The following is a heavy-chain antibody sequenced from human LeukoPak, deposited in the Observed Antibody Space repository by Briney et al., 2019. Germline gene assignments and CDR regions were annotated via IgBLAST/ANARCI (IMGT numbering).Heavy chain of an antibody. CDR3: VISEVSGGGEN. Sequence: GGSLRLSCGASGFTFSSYWMSWVRQAPGKGLEWVANIRHDGSEKYYVDSVKGRFTTSRDNARSSLFLQMNSLRAEDTAMYYCVISEVSGGGENWGQGTLVTVSS. CDR2: IRHDGSEK. CDR1: GFTFSSYW. J-gene: IGHJ4*02. D-gene: IGHD3-10*01. V-gene: IGHV3-7*01.